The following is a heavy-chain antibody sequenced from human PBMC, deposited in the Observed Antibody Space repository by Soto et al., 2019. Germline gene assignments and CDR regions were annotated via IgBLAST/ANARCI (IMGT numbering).Heavy chain of an antibody. D-gene: IGHD2-15*01. CDR3: ARVARGSATRGYYFDY. V-gene: IGHV1-69*13. Sequence: ASVKVSCKASGGTFSSYAISWVRQAPGQGLEWMGGIIPIFGTANYAQKFQGRATITADESTSTAYMELSSLRSEDTAMYYCARVARGSATRGYYFDYWGQGTLVTVSS. CDR2: IIPIFGTA. J-gene: IGHJ4*02. CDR1: GGTFSSYA.